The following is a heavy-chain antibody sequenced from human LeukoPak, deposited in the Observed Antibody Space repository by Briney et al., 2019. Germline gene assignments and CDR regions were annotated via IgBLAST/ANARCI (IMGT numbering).Heavy chain of an antibody. CDR3: ARVVTTLVSWFDP. V-gene: IGHV1-18*01. CDR2: ISTYNGKT. J-gene: IGHJ5*02. Sequence: ASVKVSCKASGYSFTTSGITWVRRAPGQGLEWMGWISTYNGKTQYAQNFQGRVTMTTETSTTTAYMELRSLTSDDTAVYYCARVVTTLVSWFDPWGQGTLVTVSS. D-gene: IGHD4-17*01. CDR1: GYSFTTSG.